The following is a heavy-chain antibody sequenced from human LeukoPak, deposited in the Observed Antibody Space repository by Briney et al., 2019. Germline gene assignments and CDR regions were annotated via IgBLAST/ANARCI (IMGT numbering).Heavy chain of an antibody. CDR2: IIPIFGTA. D-gene: IGHD3-10*01. CDR1: GGTFSSYA. J-gene: IGHJ4*02. Sequence: SVKVSCKASGGTFSSYAISWVRQAPGQGLEWMGGIIPIFGTANYAQKFQGRVTITADESTSTAYMELSSLRSEDTAVYYCARGSNYYGSGSYYAPSWYWGQGTLVTVSS. V-gene: IGHV1-69*13. CDR3: ARGSNYYGSGSYYAPSWY.